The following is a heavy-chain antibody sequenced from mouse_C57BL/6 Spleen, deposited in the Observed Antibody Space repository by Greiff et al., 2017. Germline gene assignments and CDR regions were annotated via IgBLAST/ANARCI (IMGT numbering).Heavy chain of an antibody. D-gene: IGHD2-10*02. CDR1: GYSITSGYY. V-gene: IGHV3-6*01. Sequence: DVQLQESGPGLVKPSQSLSLTCSVTGYSITSGYYWNWIRQFPGNKLEWMGYISYDGSNNYNPSLKNRISITRDTSKNQFFLKLNSVTTEDTATYYCARGNGYGYYFDYWGQGTTLTVSS. CDR2: ISYDGSN. CDR3: ARGNGYGYYFDY. J-gene: IGHJ2*01.